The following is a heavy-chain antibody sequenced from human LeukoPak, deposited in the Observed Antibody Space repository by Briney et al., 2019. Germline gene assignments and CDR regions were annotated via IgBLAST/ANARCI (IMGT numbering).Heavy chain of an antibody. V-gene: IGHV4-59*01. CDR3: ARDRWFDC. CDR1: GDSFTTNY. Sequence: SETLSLTCTVSGDSFTTNYWSWIRQSPAKGLEWIGYIIYSGSTTYNPSLKSRVTISLDTSKNQFSLKLSSVTAADTAVYYCARDRWFDCWGQGNLVTVSS. J-gene: IGHJ5*01. CDR2: IIYSGST.